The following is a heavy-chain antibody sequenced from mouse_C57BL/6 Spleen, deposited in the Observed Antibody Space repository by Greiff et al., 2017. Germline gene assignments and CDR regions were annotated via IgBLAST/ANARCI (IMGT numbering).Heavy chain of an antibody. Sequence: QVQLQQPGAELVKPGASVKMSCKASGYTFTSYWITWVKQRPGQGLGWIGDIYPGSGSTNYNEKFKSKATLTVDTSSSTAYMQLSSLTSEDSAVYYCARGVVAIYYFDYWGQGTTLTVSS. CDR2: IYPGSGST. V-gene: IGHV1-55*01. D-gene: IGHD1-1*01. CDR3: ARGVVAIYYFDY. J-gene: IGHJ2*01. CDR1: GYTFTSYW.